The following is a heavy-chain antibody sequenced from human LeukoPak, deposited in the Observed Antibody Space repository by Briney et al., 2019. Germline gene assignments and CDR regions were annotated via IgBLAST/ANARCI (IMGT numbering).Heavy chain of an antibody. V-gene: IGHV3-53*05. J-gene: IGHJ4*02. Sequence: GGSLRLSCAASGFTVSSNYMSWVRQAPGKGLEWVSVIYSGGSTYYADSVKGRFTISRDNSKNTLYLQMNSLRAEDTAVYYCAKAYTAMALDYWGQGTLVTVSS. CDR1: GFTVSSNY. D-gene: IGHD5-18*01. CDR2: IYSGGST. CDR3: AKAYTAMALDY.